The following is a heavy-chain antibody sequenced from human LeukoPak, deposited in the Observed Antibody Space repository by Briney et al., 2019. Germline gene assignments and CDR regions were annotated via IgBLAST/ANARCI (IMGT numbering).Heavy chain of an antibody. Sequence: GGSLRLSCAASGFGFSDFGMHWVRQAPGKGLEWVAVIWHDGANKYYADSVKGRFTISRDNSRNTLYLEMNSLRVEDTAVYYCARDGGYSGYDADCWGQGTLVTVSS. CDR2: IWHDGANK. D-gene: IGHD5-12*01. CDR1: GFGFSDFG. CDR3: ARDGGYSGYDADC. V-gene: IGHV3-33*01. J-gene: IGHJ4*02.